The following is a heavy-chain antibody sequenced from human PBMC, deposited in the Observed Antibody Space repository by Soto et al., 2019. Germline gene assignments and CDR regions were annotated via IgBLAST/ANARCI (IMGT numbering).Heavy chain of an antibody. J-gene: IGHJ5*02. Sequence: GASMKGSCKASGYTFTSYYMHWVRQAPGQGLEWMGIINPSGGSTSYAQKFQGRVTMTRDTSTSTVYMELSSLRSEDTAVYYCARSTDSSGYYSGWFDPWGQGTLVTVSS. V-gene: IGHV1-46*01. D-gene: IGHD3-22*01. CDR1: GYTFTSYY. CDR3: ARSTDSSGYYSGWFDP. CDR2: INPSGGST.